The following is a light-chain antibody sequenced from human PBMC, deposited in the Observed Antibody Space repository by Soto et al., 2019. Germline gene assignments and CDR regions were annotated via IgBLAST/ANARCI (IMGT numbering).Light chain of an antibody. J-gene: IGLJ1*01. CDR2: EGS. CDR3: LLKTSTITYV. V-gene: IGLV2-14*01. Sequence: QSALAQPASVSGSPGQSIAISCTGTTSVVGGYNYVYWYQQHPGKVPKLLIHEGSNRPSGVANLFSRSKSVNTTYLTISGLQAEDEADYYCLLKTSTITYVFRTGTKVTVL. CDR1: TSVVGGYNY.